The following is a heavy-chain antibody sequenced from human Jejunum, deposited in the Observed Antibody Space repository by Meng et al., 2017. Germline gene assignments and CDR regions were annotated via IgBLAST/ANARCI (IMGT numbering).Heavy chain of an antibody. CDR2: LFPRNSDT. CDR1: GYSFTNYW. J-gene: IGHJ3*02. CDR3: ARHPRNYHDGSGYYGDDTFDI. D-gene: IGHD3-22*01. V-gene: IGHV5-51*01. Sequence: GESLKISCKGSGYSFTNYWIGWVRQMPGKGLEWMGVLFPRNSDTSHSPSFQGQVTISADKSITTAYLQWSSLKVSDTAMYYCARHPRNYHDGSGYYGDDTFDIWGQGTMVTVSS.